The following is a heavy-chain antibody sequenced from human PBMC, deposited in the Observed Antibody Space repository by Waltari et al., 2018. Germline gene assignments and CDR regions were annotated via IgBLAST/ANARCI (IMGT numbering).Heavy chain of an antibody. V-gene: IGHV3-73*01. D-gene: IGHD3-22*01. Sequence: EVQLVESGGGFVQPGGSLKLSCAASGFTFSGSAMHWVRQASGKGLEWVGRIRSKANSYATAYAASVKGRFTISRDDSKNTAYLQMNSLKTEDTAVYYCTRPAHYYDSMANDYWGQGTLVTVSS. J-gene: IGHJ4*02. CDR1: GFTFSGSA. CDR3: TRPAHYYDSMANDY. CDR2: IRSKANSYAT.